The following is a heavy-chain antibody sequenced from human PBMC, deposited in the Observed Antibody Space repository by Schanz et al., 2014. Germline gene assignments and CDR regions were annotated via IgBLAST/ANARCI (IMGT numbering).Heavy chain of an antibody. Sequence: VKLLESGGHLVQPGGSLRLSCAASGFTFSNYSMNWVRQAPGKGLEWVALIWYDGSNEYYADSVKGRFTISRDNPKKTLYLQMNSLRAEDTAVYYCARDHQWLARYYMDVWGKGTTVTVSS. V-gene: IGHV3-33*08. D-gene: IGHD6-19*01. CDR2: IWYDGSNE. CDR3: ARDHQWLARYYMDV. J-gene: IGHJ6*03. CDR1: GFTFSNYS.